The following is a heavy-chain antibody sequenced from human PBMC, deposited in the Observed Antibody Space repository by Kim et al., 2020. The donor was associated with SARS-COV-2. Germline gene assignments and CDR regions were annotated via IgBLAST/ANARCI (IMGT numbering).Heavy chain of an antibody. V-gene: IGHV6-1*01. CDR2: TYYSSKWSS. CDR3: AREGGRTYYMDV. J-gene: IGHJ6*03. D-gene: IGHD3-16*01. Sequence: SQTLSLTCAISGDSVSSNSATWTWIRQSPSRGLEWLGRTYYSSKWSSDYAISVKSRITINSDTSKNQFSLQLDSVTPEDTAVYYCAREGGRTYYMDVWGK. CDR1: GDSVSSNSAT.